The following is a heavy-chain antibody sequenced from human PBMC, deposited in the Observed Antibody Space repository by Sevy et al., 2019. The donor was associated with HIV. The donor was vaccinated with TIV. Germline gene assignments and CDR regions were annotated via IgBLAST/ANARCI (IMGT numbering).Heavy chain of an antibody. V-gene: IGHV3-30*18. CDR1: GFTFSHYA. CDR3: AKDHAVTTEWVVFDS. J-gene: IGHJ4*02. D-gene: IGHD4-17*01. Sequence: LTCAASGFTFSHYAMHWIRQAPGKGLEWVAAISFDGASRNYADSVRGRFTISRDDSKNTVYLHMRGLRSEDTAVYFCAKDHAVTTEWVVFDSWGQGTLVTVSS. CDR2: ISFDGASR.